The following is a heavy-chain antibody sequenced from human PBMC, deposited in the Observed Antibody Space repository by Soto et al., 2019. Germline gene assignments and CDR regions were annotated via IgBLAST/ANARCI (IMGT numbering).Heavy chain of an antibody. CDR2: LSGSGDNT. Sequence: PGGSLRLSCVGYGFTFSNYVMTWVRQAPGKGLEWVSALSGSGDNTYYADSVQGRFTISRDNSKNTLYLQMNSLRAEDTAEYYCAKDRDDYGDPDALDMWGQGTMVTVS. CDR3: AKDRDDYGDPDALDM. V-gene: IGHV3-23*01. D-gene: IGHD4-17*01. CDR1: GFTFSNYV. J-gene: IGHJ3*02.